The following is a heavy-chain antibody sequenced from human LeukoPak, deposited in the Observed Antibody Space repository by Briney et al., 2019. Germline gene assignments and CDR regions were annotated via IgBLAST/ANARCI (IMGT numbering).Heavy chain of an antibody. CDR3: ARDRKAIVGATLDY. D-gene: IGHD1-26*01. CDR2: ISSSSSYI. Sequence: GGSLRLSCAASGSTFSSYSMNWVRQAPGKGLEWVSSISSSSSYIYYADSVKGRFTISRDNAKNSLYLQMNSLRAEDTAVYYCARDRKAIVGATLDYWGQGTLVAVSS. CDR1: GSTFSSYS. V-gene: IGHV3-21*01. J-gene: IGHJ4*02.